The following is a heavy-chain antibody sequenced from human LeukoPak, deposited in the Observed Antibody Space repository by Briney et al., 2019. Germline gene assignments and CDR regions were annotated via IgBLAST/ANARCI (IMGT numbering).Heavy chain of an antibody. V-gene: IGHV1-2*02. Sequence: ASVKVSCKASGYTFTGYYMHWVRQAPGQGLEWMGWINPNSGGTNYAQKFQGRVTMTRDTSISTAYMELSRLRSDDTAVYYCALPLGPMRPVAGFYNWFDLWGQGTLVTVSS. D-gene: IGHD6-19*01. CDR3: ALPLGPMRPVAGFYNWFDL. CDR1: GYTFTGYY. J-gene: IGHJ5*02. CDR2: INPNSGGT.